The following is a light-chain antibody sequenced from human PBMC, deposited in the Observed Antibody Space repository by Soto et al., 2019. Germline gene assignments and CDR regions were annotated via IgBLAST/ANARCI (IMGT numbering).Light chain of an antibody. CDR1: QSVSSY. CDR2: DAS. J-gene: IGKJ1*01. CDR3: QQRSKWPLWT. Sequence: EIVLTQSPATLSLSPGERATLSCRASQSVSSYLAWCQQKPGQAPRLLIYDASNRATGIPARFSGSGSGTDFTLTISSLEPEDFGLYYCQQRSKWPLWTFGQGTKVEIK. V-gene: IGKV3-11*01.